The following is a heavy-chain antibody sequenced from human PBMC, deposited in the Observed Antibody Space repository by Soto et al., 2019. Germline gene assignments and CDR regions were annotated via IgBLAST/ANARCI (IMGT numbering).Heavy chain of an antibody. V-gene: IGHV3-30*18. J-gene: IGHJ4*02. CDR1: GFTFSSYG. CDR2: IPYDGSNK. Sequence: SLRLSCAASGFTFSSYGMHWVRQAPGKGLEWMAVIPYDGSNKYYPDSVKGRFTISRDNSKNTLYLQMNSRRAEDTAVYYCAKDLSPYYYDSSGYPFDYWGQGT. CDR3: AKDLSPYYYDSSGYPFDY. D-gene: IGHD3-22*01.